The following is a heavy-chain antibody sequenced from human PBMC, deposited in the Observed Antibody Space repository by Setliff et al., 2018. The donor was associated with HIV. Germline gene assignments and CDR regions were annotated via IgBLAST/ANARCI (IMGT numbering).Heavy chain of an antibody. D-gene: IGHD5-12*01. V-gene: IGHV4-59*01. Sequence: ETLSLTCTVSGGSIISYYWSWIRQPPGKGLEWIGYIYYSGSTTYNPSLKSRVTISVDTSKNQFSLKLSSVTAADTAVYYCARDRLDGYNSGFDYWGQGTLVTVS. CDR3: ARDRLDGYNSGFDY. CDR1: GGSIISYY. J-gene: IGHJ4*02. CDR2: IYYSGST.